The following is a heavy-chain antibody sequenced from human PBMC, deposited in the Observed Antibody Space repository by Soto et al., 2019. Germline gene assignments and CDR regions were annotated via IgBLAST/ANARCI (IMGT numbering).Heavy chain of an antibody. CDR2: IYYSGST. D-gene: IGHD3-10*01. CDR1: GGSISSGGYY. Sequence: QVQLQESGPGLVKPSQTLSLTCTVSGGSISSGGYYWSWIRQHPGKGLEWIGYIYYSGSTYYNPSLKSRVTISVDTSKNQFSLKLSSVTAADTAVYYCAREPRGITMVRGVRPLDYWGQGTLVTVSS. J-gene: IGHJ4*02. V-gene: IGHV4-31*03. CDR3: AREPRGITMVRGVRPLDY.